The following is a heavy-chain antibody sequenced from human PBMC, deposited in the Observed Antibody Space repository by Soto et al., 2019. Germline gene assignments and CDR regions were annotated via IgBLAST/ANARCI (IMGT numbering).Heavy chain of an antibody. CDR2: IYPGDSDT. CDR3: ARDSGAMWRGYFDY. Sequence: PGESLKISCKGSGYSFTSYWIGWVRQMPGKGLEWMGIIYPGDSDTRYSPSFQGQVTISADKSISTAYMELSSLRSEDTAVYYCARDSGAMWRGYFDYWGQGTLVTVSS. J-gene: IGHJ4*02. V-gene: IGHV5-51*01. CDR1: GYSFTSYW. D-gene: IGHD3-10*01.